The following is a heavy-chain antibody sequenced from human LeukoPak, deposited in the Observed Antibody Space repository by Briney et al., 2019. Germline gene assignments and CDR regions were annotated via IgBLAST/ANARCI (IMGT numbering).Heavy chain of an antibody. J-gene: IGHJ6*03. CDR1: GFTFSGSW. D-gene: IGHD4-11*01. CDR2: MYHRGST. CDR3: ARHRGDNSNPRYYFYYMDV. V-gene: IGHV4-38-2*02. Sequence: PGGSLRLSCTASGFTFSGSWMTWIRQPPGKGLEWIGTMYHRGSTYYNPSLKSRVTMSGDTSKNHFSLKLSSVIAADAAVYYCARHRGDNSNPRYYFYYMDVWGKGTTVTVSS.